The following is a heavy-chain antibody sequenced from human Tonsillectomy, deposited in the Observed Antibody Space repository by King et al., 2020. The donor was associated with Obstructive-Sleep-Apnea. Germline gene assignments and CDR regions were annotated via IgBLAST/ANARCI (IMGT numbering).Heavy chain of an antibody. V-gene: IGHV3-30*04. CDR1: GFTFSSYA. CDR2: ISYDGSIK. CDR3: AREDLAAFDY. D-gene: IGHD6-13*01. Sequence: QLVQSGGGVVQPGRSLRLSCAASGFTFSSYAMHWVRQAPGKGLEWVAVISYDGSIKYYADSVKGRFTISRDNSKNTLYLQMNSLRAEDTAVYYCAREDLAAFDYWGQGTLVTVSS. J-gene: IGHJ4*02.